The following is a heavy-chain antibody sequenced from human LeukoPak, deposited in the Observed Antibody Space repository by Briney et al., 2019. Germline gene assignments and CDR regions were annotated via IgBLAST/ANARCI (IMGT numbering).Heavy chain of an antibody. V-gene: IGHV3-23*01. J-gene: IGHJ4*02. CDR1: GFTFGRHA. CDR2: IFGSGGSP. D-gene: IGHD5-18*01. Sequence: GGFLRLSCEASGFTFGRHAMYWVRQAPGKGLEWVAGIFGSGGSPHYADSVKGRFTISRDNSRNTVYLQINSLRAEDTAVYYCGKTTVGYSSGQKPAWPVDYWGQGTLVTVSS. CDR3: GKTTVGYSSGQKPAWPVDY.